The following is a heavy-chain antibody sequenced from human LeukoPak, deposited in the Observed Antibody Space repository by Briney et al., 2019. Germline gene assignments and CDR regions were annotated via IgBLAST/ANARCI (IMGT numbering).Heavy chain of an antibody. CDR3: ARSFGYSSSYLPSDY. J-gene: IGHJ4*02. CDR1: GFTFSIYA. CDR2: ISYDGSNK. D-gene: IGHD6-6*01. Sequence: PGRSLRLSCAASGFTFSIYAMHWVRQAPGKGLEWVAVISYDGSNKYYADSVKGRFTISRDNSKNTLYLQMNSLRAEDTAVYYCARSFGYSSSYLPSDYWGQGTLVTVSS. V-gene: IGHV3-30*01.